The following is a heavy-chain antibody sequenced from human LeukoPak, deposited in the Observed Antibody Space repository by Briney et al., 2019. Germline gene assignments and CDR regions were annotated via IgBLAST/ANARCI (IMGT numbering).Heavy chain of an antibody. CDR1: GFTFSSYA. CDR2: ISGSGGST. CDR3: AKMNDFWSGYHDY. D-gene: IGHD3-3*01. V-gene: IGHV3-23*01. Sequence: PGGSLRLSCAASGFTFSSYAMSWVRQAPGKGLEWVSAISGSGGSTYYADSVKGRFTISRGNSENTLYLQMNSLRAEDTAVYYCAKMNDFWSGYHDYWGQGTLVTVSS. J-gene: IGHJ4*02.